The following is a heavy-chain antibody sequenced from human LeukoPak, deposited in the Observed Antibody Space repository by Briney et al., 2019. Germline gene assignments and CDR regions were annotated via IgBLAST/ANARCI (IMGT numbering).Heavy chain of an antibody. CDR2: MNNAGGT. V-gene: IGHV3-53*01. Sequence: GGSLRLSCSASGFSVNNNHMNWVRQAPGKGLEWVSLMNNAGGTYYADSVRGRFTISRDSPKNTLYFQMNSLRPEDTAVYYCAGGTYYGSGSQPGYLNYWGQGTLVTVSS. CDR3: AGGTYYGSGSQPGYLNY. CDR1: GFSVNNNH. D-gene: IGHD3-10*01. J-gene: IGHJ4*02.